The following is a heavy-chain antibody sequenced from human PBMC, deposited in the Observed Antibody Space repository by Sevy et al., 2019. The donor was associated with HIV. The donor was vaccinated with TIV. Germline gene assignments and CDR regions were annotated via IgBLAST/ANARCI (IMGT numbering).Heavy chain of an antibody. CDR3: ARDQHDYGGNLRTGWFAP. D-gene: IGHD4-17*01. CDR1: GFTFSSYA. Sequence: GGSLRLSCAASGFTFSSYAMHWVRQAPGKGLEWVAVISYDGSNKYYADSVKGRFTISRDNSKNTLYLQMNSLRAEDTAVYYCARDQHDYGGNLRTGWFAPWGQGTLVTVSS. J-gene: IGHJ5*02. CDR2: ISYDGSNK. V-gene: IGHV3-30-3*01.